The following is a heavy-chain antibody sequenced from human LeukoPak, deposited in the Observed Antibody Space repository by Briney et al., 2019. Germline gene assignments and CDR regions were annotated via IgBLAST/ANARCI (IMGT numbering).Heavy chain of an antibody. CDR3: ARDGIAARPYGMDV. J-gene: IGHJ6*02. CDR1: SGSFSGYY. Sequence: TSSVTLSLTCAVYSGSFSGYYWSWMRHPPGKGLEWIGEIRHSGSTNYHPSLKSRVTIAVDTSKNQCSLKLSSVTAADTAVYYCARDGIAARPYGMDVWGQGATVTVSS. CDR2: IRHSGST. D-gene: IGHD6-6*01. V-gene: IGHV4-34*01.